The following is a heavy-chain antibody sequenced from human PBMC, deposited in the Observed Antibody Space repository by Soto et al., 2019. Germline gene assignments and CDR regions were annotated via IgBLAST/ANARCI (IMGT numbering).Heavy chain of an antibody. CDR2: MNPNSGNT. Sequence: ASVKRSCKASGYTFTSYDINWVRQATGQGLEWMGWMNPNSGNTGYAQKFQGRVTMTRNTSISTAYMELSSLRSEDTAVYYCARGAVRDDAFDIWGQGTVVTVSS. D-gene: IGHD2-8*01. CDR3: ARGAVRDDAFDI. V-gene: IGHV1-8*01. J-gene: IGHJ3*02. CDR1: GYTFTSYD.